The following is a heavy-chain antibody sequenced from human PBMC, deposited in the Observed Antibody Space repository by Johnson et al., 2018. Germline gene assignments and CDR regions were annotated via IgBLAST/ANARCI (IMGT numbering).Heavy chain of an antibody. CDR2: ILYDESNK. CDR3: AKDDRPTLRPAAYFQH. CDR1: GFTFSTYA. D-gene: IGHD2-15*01. V-gene: IGHV3-30*01. Sequence: QVQLVQSGGGVVKPGRSRRLSCAASGFTFSTYAMHWVRQAPGKGLEWVSVILYDESNKDYEASVKGRFTISRDNSKNTLNLEMNSLRVEDTAVYYCAKDDRPTLRPAAYFQHWGQGTLVTVSS. J-gene: IGHJ1*01.